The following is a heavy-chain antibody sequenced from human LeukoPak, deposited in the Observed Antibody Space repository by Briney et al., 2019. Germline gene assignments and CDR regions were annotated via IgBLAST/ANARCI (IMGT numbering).Heavy chain of an antibody. CDR3: GRTEYYFDY. D-gene: IGHD3-10*01. CDR1: GASINNNF. CDR2: IYSSGSA. Sequence: SETLSLTCTVSGASINNNFWTWIRQPPGKGLEWIGYIYSSGSANYNPSLKSRVIISGDTSKNQISLNLTSVTAADTAVYYCGRTEYYFDYWGQGTLVTVSS. J-gene: IGHJ4*02. V-gene: IGHV4-59*01.